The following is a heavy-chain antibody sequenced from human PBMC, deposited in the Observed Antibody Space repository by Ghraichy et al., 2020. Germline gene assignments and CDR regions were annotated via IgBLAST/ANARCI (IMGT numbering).Heavy chain of an antibody. V-gene: IGHV4-39*01. Sequence: SETLSLTCTVSGGSISSSNYFWGWIRQPPGKGLEWIGSIYYSGNTYYNPSLKSRVTISVDTSRNQFSLKLNSVTAADTAVYYCARSSYYASSGYPFFDYWGQGTQVTVSS. CDR2: IYYSGNT. D-gene: IGHD3-22*01. J-gene: IGHJ4*02. CDR3: ARSSYYASSGYPFFDY. CDR1: GGSISSSNYF.